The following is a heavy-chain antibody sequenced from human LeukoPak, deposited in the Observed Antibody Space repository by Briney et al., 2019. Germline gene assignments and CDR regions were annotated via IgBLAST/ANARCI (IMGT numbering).Heavy chain of an antibody. CDR1: GGPISSYY. Sequence: SETLSLTCTVSGGPISSYYWSWIRQPPGKGLEWIGYIYSGKTDYNPSLKSRVTISVDTSKNQFSLKLSSVSAADTAVYYCARGFEYNYRYTFGYWGQGTLVTVSS. J-gene: IGHJ4*02. CDR3: ARGFEYNYRYTFGY. V-gene: IGHV4-59*01. D-gene: IGHD5-18*01. CDR2: IYSGKT.